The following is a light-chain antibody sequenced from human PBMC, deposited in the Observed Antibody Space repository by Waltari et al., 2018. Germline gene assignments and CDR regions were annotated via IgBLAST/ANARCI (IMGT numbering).Light chain of an antibody. J-gene: IGKJ4*01. CDR3: HQYTNFPLT. CDR2: DAY. V-gene: IGKV1-5*01. CDR1: QSISAW. Sequence: DIQMTQSPSTLSASVGDRVTITCRASQSISAWLAWYQLRPGKAPKLLISDAYILERGVPSRFSGSGSGTEFTLTINSLQPDDFATYYCHQYTNFPLTFGGGTTVEI.